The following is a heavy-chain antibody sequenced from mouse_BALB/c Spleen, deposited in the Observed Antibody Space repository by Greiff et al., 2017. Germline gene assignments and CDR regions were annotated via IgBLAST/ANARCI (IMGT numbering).Heavy chain of an antibody. CDR2: IWAGGST. CDR1: GFSLTSYG. CDR3: ARDRYDYFDD. D-gene: IGHD2-14*01. Sequence: QVQLKESGPGLVAPSQSLSITCTVSGFSLTSYGVHWVRQPPGKGLEWLGVIWAGGSTNYNSALMSRLSISKDNPKSQVFLKMNSLQTDDTAMYYCARDRYDYFDDWGQGTTLTVSS. V-gene: IGHV2-9*02. J-gene: IGHJ2*01.